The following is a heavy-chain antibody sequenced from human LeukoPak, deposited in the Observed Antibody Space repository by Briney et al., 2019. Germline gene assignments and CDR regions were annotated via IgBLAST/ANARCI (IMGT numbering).Heavy chain of an antibody. CDR1: GGSISSYY. V-gene: IGHV4-4*07. CDR2: IYTSGST. J-gene: IGHJ6*03. D-gene: IGHD2-2*01. CDR3: ARERPRPSIVVVPAAKGSYYYYYMDV. Sequence: SETLSLTCTVSGGSISSYYWSWIRQPAGKGLEWIGRIYTSGSTNYNPSLKSRVTMSVDTSKNQFSLKLRSVTAAETAVYYCARERPRPSIVVVPAAKGSYYYYYMDVWGKGTTVTISS.